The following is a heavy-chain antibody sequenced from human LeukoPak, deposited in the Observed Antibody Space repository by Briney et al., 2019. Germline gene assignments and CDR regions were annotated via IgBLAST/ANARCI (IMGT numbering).Heavy chain of an antibody. CDR3: ARDISLPNYDGFDI. CDR1: GFTFRNYW. Sequence: GGSLRLSCAASGFTFRNYWMTWVRQAPGKGLEWVANIKQDGIEINYVDSVKGRFTISRDDAKNSLSLQMNSLRAEDTAVYYCARDISLPNYDGFDIWGQGTMVTVSS. V-gene: IGHV3-7*05. D-gene: IGHD5-24*01. J-gene: IGHJ3*02. CDR2: IKQDGIEI.